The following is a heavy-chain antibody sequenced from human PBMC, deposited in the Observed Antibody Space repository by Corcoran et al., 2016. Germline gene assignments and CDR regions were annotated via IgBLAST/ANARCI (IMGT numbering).Heavy chain of an antibody. Sequence: QVQLQESGPGLVKPSETLSLTCTVSGGSINSYYWSWIRQPPGKGLEWIGYIYYSGSTNYNPSLKSRVTMSVDTSKNQFSLKLSSVAAADTAVYYCAYWTKGDYYGMDVWGQGTTVTVAS. V-gene: IGHV4-59*01. D-gene: IGHD2-8*01. CDR2: IYYSGST. CDR3: AYWTKGDYYGMDV. CDR1: GGSINSYY. J-gene: IGHJ6*02.